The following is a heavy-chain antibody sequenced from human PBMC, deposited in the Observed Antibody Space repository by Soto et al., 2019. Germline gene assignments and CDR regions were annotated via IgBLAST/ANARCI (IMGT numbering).Heavy chain of an antibody. CDR3: ATSFRYFDN. D-gene: IGHD3-9*01. V-gene: IGHV3-23*01. Sequence: GGSLRLSCTGSGFTFSGYAMTWVRQAPGKGLEWVSVISTSGDRPDYADSVKGRFTISRDNSNNMLYLQMNSLTLDDTAVYYCATSFRYFDNWGQGTRVTVSS. CDR2: ISTSGDRP. J-gene: IGHJ4*02. CDR1: GFTFSGYA.